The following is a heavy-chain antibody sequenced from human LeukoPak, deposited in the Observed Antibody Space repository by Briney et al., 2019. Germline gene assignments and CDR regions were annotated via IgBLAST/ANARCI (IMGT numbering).Heavy chain of an antibody. V-gene: IGHV1-46*01. CDR3: ARPAAPADYSSSWPYFDY. Sequence: KPGASVKVSCKASGHTFTSYYMHWVRQAPGQGLEWMGIINPSGGSTSYAQKFQGRVTMTRDTSTSTVYMELSSLRSEDTAVYYCARPAAPADYSSSWPYFDYWGQGTLVTVSS. CDR2: INPSGGST. D-gene: IGHD6-13*01. J-gene: IGHJ4*02. CDR1: GHTFTSYY.